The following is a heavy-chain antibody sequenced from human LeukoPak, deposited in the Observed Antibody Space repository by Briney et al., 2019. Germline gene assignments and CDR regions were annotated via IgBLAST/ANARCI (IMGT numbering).Heavy chain of an antibody. CDR1: GFAFSGDN. CDR3: ARDQAIDRRAYDI. V-gene: IGHV3-21*01. CDR2: IDAGGSYT. Sequence: GTLTLSSAVSGFAFSGDNMNWVRQAPGKGLEWVSYIDAGGSYTRYADSVKGRFTISRDNAKNSLFLQMNSLRAEDTAMYFCARDQAIDRRAYDIWGQGTMVTVSS. J-gene: IGHJ3*02. D-gene: IGHD3-22*01.